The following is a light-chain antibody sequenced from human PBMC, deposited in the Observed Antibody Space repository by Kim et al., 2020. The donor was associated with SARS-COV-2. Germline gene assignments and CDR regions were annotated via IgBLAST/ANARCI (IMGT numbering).Light chain of an antibody. V-gene: IGLV2-14*03. Sequence: GRSITISCTGTSSDVGGYRYVSWYQQHPGKAPNLMIYDVSNRPSGVSNRFSGPKSGKTASMTISGLQAEDEADYYCSSYTGSSTYVFGTGTKVTVL. CDR1: SSDVGGYRY. CDR2: DVS. CDR3: SSYTGSSTYV. J-gene: IGLJ1*01.